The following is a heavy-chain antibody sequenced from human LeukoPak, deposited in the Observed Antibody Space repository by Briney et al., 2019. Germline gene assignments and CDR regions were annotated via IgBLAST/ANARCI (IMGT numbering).Heavy chain of an antibody. D-gene: IGHD3-10*01. V-gene: IGHV1-18*01. CDR1: GYTFTSYG. Sequence: ASVKVSCKASGYTFTSYGISWVRQAPGQGLEWMGWISAYNGNTNYAQKLQGRVTMTTDTSTSTAYMELRSLRSDDTAVYYCARITMVRGAIEQYYYYGMDVWGQGTTVTVSS. CDR2: ISAYNGNT. CDR3: ARITMVRGAIEQYYYYGMDV. J-gene: IGHJ6*02.